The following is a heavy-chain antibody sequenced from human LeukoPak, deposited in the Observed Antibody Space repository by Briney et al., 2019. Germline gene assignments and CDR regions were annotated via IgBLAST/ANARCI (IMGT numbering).Heavy chain of an antibody. CDR2: IYPGDSDT. CDR3: ARLSGSYFLDY. J-gene: IGHJ4*02. CDR1: GYSFTSYW. Sequence: GESLKISCQGSGYSFTSYWIGWVRQMPGKGLEWMGSIYPGDSDTRNSPSFQGQVTISADKSINTAYVQWSSLKASDTAMYYCARLSGSYFLDYWGQGTLVTVSS. D-gene: IGHD1-26*01. V-gene: IGHV5-51*01.